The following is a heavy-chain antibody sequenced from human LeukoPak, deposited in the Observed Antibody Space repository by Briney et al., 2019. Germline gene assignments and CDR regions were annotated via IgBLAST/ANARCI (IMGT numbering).Heavy chain of an antibody. CDR2: ISGSGGST. CDR1: GFTFSSYS. J-gene: IGHJ4*02. CDR3: AKTEGSGYNYESY. D-gene: IGHD5-24*01. Sequence: GGTLRLSCAASGFTFSSYSMNWVRQAPGKGLEWVSAISGSGGSTYYADSVKGRFTISRDNSKNTLYLQMNSLRAEDTAVYYCAKTEGSGYNYESYWGQGTLVTVSS. V-gene: IGHV3-23*01.